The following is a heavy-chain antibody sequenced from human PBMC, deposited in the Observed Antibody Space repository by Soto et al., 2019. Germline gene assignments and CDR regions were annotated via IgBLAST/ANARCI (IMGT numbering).Heavy chain of an antibody. CDR1: GFTFSSYA. CDR2: ISSNGGST. V-gene: IGHV3-64*01. J-gene: IGHJ2*01. D-gene: IGHD3-3*01. Sequence: GGSLIVSWAASGFTFSSYAMHWVRQAQGKGLEYVSAISSNGGSTYYANSVKGRFTISRDNSKNTLYLQMGSLRAEDMAVYYCARSYDFWSGYYKRTYWYFDLRGRGLLVTVPS. CDR3: ARSYDFWSGYYKRTYWYFDL.